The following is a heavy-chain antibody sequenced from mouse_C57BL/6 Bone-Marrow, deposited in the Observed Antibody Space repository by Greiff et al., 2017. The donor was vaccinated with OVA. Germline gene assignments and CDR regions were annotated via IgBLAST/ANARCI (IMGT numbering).Heavy chain of an antibody. CDR2: IDPNSGGT. V-gene: IGHV1-72*01. Sequence: QQPGRGLEWIGRIDPNSGGTKYNEKFKSKATLTVDKPSSTAYMQLSSLTSEDSAVYYCARNYDGFAYWGQGTLVTVSA. J-gene: IGHJ3*01. D-gene: IGHD2-4*01. CDR3: ARNYDGFAY.